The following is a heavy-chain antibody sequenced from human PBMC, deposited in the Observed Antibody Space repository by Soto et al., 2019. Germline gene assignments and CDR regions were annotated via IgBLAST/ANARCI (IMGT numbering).Heavy chain of an antibody. D-gene: IGHD2-15*01. J-gene: IGHJ4*02. CDR1: GFTFSNYA. V-gene: IGHV3-23*01. CDR3: AKGCSGGSCTDY. CDR2: ISGGGNT. Sequence: PGGSLRLSCAASGFTFSNYAMTWVRRAPGKGLEWVSSISGGGNTYYADSVKGRFTISRDNSKNTLYLQMNSLRAEDTAVYYCAKGCSGGSCTDYWGQGTLVTVSS.